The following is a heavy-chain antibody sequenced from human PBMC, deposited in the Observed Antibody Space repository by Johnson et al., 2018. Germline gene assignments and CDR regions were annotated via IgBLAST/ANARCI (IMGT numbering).Heavy chain of an antibody. V-gene: IGHV3-9*01. Sequence: VQLVESGGGLVQPGRSLRLSCAASGFTFDDYAMHWVRRAPGKGLAWVSGINWNGVNIGYAESVKGRFTISRDSAKNSLYLQMNNLRPEDTALYYCAKGHLSSGHVLDIWGQGTMVTVSS. CDR1: GFTFDDYA. CDR3: AKGHLSSGHVLDI. D-gene: IGHD5-12*01. CDR2: INWNGVNI. J-gene: IGHJ3*02.